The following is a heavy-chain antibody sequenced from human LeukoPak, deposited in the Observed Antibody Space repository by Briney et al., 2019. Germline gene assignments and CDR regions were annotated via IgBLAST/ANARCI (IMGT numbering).Heavy chain of an antibody. CDR1: GFTFISYT. CDR3: ARERGIRALYFDN. D-gene: IGHD3-16*01. V-gene: IGHV3-30*04. CDR2: TSSDGDK. J-gene: IGHJ4*02. Sequence: PGRSLRLSCAASGFTFISYTMHWVRQAPGKGLEWVALTSSDGDKYFADSVQGRFTISRDNSRNTVYLQLGSLRPDDTAVYYCARERGIRALYFDNWGQATLVTVSS.